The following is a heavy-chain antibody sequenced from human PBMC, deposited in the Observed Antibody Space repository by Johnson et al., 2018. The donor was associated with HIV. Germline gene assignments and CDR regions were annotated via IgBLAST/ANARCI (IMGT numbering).Heavy chain of an antibody. J-gene: IGHJ3*02. V-gene: IGHV3-33*08. CDR1: GFTFSSYA. Sequence: QVQLVESGGGLVQPGGSLRLSCAASGFTFSSYAMSWVRQAPGKGLEWVAVIWYDGRNRYYADSVKGRFTISRDNSKNTLYRQMNRLSAEEKAVYYCAGVNFPSTGPSLRRVGAFDIWGQGTMVTVSS. CDR2: IWYDGRNR. D-gene: IGHD3-10*01. CDR3: AGVNFPSTGPSLRRVGAFDI.